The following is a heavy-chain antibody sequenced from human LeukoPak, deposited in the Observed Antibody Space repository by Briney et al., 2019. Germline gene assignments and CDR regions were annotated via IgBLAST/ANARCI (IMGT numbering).Heavy chain of an antibody. CDR2: IIPIFGTA. Sequence: SVNVSCKASGGTFSSYAISWVRQAPGQGLEWMGGIIPIFGTANYAQKFQGRVTITADESTSTAYMELSSLRSEDTAVYYCASQDIVVVVAATVGYYGMDVWGQGTTVTVSS. CDR3: ASQDIVVVVAATVGYYGMDV. J-gene: IGHJ6*02. V-gene: IGHV1-69*13. CDR1: GGTFSSYA. D-gene: IGHD2-15*01.